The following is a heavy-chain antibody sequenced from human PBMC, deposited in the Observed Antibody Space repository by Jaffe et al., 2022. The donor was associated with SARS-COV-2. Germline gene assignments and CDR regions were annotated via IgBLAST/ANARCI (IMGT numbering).Heavy chain of an antibody. V-gene: IGHV4-39*01. Sequence: QLQLQESGPGLVKPSETLSLTCTVSGGSISSSNYYWGWIRQPPGKGLEWIGSIYYSGSTYYNPSLKSRVTISVDTSKNQFSLKLSSVTAADTAVFYCASHYYDGSGYPPYYYYMDVWGKGTTVTVSS. CDR2: IYYSGST. CDR1: GGSISSSNYY. J-gene: IGHJ6*03. D-gene: IGHD3-22*01. CDR3: ASHYYDGSGYPPYYYYMDV.